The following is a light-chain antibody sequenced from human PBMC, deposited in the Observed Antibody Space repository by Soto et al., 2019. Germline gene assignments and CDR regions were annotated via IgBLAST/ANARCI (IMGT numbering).Light chain of an antibody. CDR3: CSYAGNSTYV. J-gene: IGLJ1*01. Sequence: QSVLTQPASVSGSPGQSITISCTGTSSDVGSYNLVSWYQQHPGKAPKVMIYEVSKRPSGVSNRFSGSKSGNTASLRISGLQAEDEADYYCCSYAGNSTYVFGTGTKLTVL. CDR2: EVS. CDR1: SSDVGSYNL. V-gene: IGLV2-23*02.